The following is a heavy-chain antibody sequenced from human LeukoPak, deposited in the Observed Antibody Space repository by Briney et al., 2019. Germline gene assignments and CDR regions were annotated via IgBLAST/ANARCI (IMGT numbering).Heavy chain of an antibody. Sequence: SETLSLTCTVSGGSISSGGYYWSWIRQPPGKGLEWIGYIYHSGSTYYNPSLKSRVTISVDRSKNQFSLKLSSVTAADTAVYYCARGPMYGSGTLDYWGQGTLVTVSS. D-gene: IGHD3-10*01. CDR3: ARGPMYGSGTLDY. CDR1: GGSISSGGYY. V-gene: IGHV4-30-2*01. J-gene: IGHJ4*02. CDR2: IYHSGST.